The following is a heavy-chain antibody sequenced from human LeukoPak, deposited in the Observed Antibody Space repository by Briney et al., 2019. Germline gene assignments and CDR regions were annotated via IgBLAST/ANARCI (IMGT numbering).Heavy chain of an antibody. CDR1: GFTFDDYA. CDR2: ISWDSGSI. D-gene: IGHD3-9*01. CDR3: ARDSVYYDILTGYPAYYYYYYMDV. J-gene: IGHJ6*03. Sequence: GRSLRLSCAASGFTFDDYAMHWVRQAPGKGLEWVSGISWDSGSIDYADSVKGRFTISRDNAKNSLYLQMNSLRAEDTAVYYCARDSVYYDILTGYPAYYYYYYMDVWGKGTTVTVSS. V-gene: IGHV3-9*01.